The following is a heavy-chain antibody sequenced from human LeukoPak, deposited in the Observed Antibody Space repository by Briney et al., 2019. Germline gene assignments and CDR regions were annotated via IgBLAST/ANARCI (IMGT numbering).Heavy chain of an antibody. J-gene: IGHJ6*02. CDR3: SRDGGYYYYGMDV. CDR1: GFTVGDYS. D-gene: IGHD3-16*01. V-gene: IGHV3-49*04. Sequence: GGSLRLSCTASGFTVGDYSMSWVRQAPGKGLEWVGFIKSKAFGGATEYAASVKGRFTISRDDSKSIAYLQMNSLKTEDTAVYYCSRDGGYYYYGMDVWGQGTTVTVSS. CDR2: IKSKAFGGAT.